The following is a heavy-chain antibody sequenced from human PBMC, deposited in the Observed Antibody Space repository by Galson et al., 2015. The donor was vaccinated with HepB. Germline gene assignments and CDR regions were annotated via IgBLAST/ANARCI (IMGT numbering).Heavy chain of an antibody. CDR2: ISSSSSTI. D-gene: IGHD3-10*01. V-gene: IGHV3-48*01. J-gene: IGHJ4*02. Sequence: SLRLSCAASGFTFSSYGMHWVRQAPGKGLEWVSYISSSSSTIYYADSVKGRFTISRDNAKNSLYLQMNSLRAEDTAVYYCAREGLWFGGFFDYWGQGTLVTVSS. CDR3: AREGLWFGGFFDY. CDR1: GFTFSSYG.